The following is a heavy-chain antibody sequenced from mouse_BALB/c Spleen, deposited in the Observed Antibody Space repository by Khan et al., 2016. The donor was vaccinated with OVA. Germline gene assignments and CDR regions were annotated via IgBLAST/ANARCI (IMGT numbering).Heavy chain of an antibody. Sequence: EVKLEESGPSLVKPSQTLSLTCSVTGDSITTGYWNWIRKFPGNKLEYMGYIIYTGYTYYNPSLKSRISITRHTSNNQYYLQLNSVTDEDPATYYCARSTYRYAFVYWGQGTLVTVSA. CDR1: GDSITTGY. D-gene: IGHD2-14*01. CDR3: ARSTYRYAFVY. V-gene: IGHV3-8*02. CDR2: IIYTGYT. J-gene: IGHJ3*01.